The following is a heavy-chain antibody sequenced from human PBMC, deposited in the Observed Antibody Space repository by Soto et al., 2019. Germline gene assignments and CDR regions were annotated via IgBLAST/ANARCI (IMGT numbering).Heavy chain of an antibody. CDR2: ISYDGSNK. CDR3: AKEQYNWNVYAVPDDIDH. D-gene: IGHD1-1*01. Sequence: GSLRLSRTASVVTFSTYGMHWVRRAPGRGLGGVAVISYDGSNKYYADSVKGRFTISRDNSKNTLYLQMNSLRAEDTAVYYCAKEQYNWNVYAVPDDIDHWGQGTLVTVSS. CDR1: VVTFSTYG. J-gene: IGHJ4*02. V-gene: IGHV3-30*18.